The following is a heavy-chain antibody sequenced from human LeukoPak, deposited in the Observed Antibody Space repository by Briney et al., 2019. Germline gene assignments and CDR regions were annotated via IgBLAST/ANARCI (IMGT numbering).Heavy chain of an antibody. CDR1: GFTFSTFA. J-gene: IGHJ4*02. CDR2: IFPSGGEI. V-gene: IGHV3-23*01. Sequence: GGSLRLSCEASGFTFSTFAMIWVRQPPGKGLEWVSSIFPSGGEIHYADSVRGRFTISRDNSKSTLSLQMNSLGAEDTAIYYCATYRQVLLPFESWGQGTLVTVSS. CDR3: ATYRQVLLPFES. D-gene: IGHD2/OR15-2a*01.